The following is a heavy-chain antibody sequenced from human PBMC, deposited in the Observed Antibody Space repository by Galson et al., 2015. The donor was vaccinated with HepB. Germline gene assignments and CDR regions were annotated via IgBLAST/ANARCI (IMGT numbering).Heavy chain of an antibody. CDR2: I. Sequence: SLRLACAASGFIFRTFSKNWVPQAPGKGLEWVSYIYADSVTGRFTVSRDNARNSLYLQMNSLRDEDTAVYYCARVFFGSERYSAYWYFDLWGRGTLVTVSS. D-gene: IGHD3-10*01. J-gene: IGHJ2*01. V-gene: IGHV3-48*02. CDR3: ARVFFGSERYSAYWYFDL. CDR1: GFIFRTFS.